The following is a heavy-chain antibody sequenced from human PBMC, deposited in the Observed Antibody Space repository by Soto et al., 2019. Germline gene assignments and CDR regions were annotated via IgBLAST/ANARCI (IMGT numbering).Heavy chain of an antibody. V-gene: IGHV6-1*01. CDR2: TFFRSKWYN. CDR1: GDSVSSNNVA. J-gene: IGHJ4*02. CDR3: AKAGLYCSGGTCFSLDY. D-gene: IGHD2-15*01. Sequence: SQTLSLTCGISGDSVSSNNVAWNWIRQSPSRGLEWLGRTFFRSKWYNEYAAPVKSRIAINPDTSQNQFSLQLNSVTPDDTAVYYCAKAGLYCSGGTCFSLDYWGQGILVTV.